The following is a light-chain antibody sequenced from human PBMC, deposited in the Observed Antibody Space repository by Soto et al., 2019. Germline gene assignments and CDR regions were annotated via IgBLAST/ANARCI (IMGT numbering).Light chain of an antibody. J-gene: IGKJ4*01. V-gene: IGKV3-20*01. CDR2: GVS. CDR3: QQYGSSPGFT. Sequence: EIVLTQSPGTLSLSPGERATLSCRASQSFHTNYLAWYQQRPGQAPRLLIYGVSNRASGIPERFSGSGSGTDFTLTINRLQPEDSAVYFCQQYGSSPGFTFGGGTKIEI. CDR1: QSFHTNY.